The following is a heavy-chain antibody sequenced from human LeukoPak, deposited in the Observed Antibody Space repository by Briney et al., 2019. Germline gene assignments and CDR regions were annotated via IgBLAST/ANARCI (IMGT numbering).Heavy chain of an antibody. Sequence: SGTLSLTCAVYGGSFSGYYWSWIRQPPGKGLEWIGEINHSGSTNYNPSLKSRVTISVDTSKNQFSLKLSSVTAADTAVYYCARGHGGGQRPYYYYGMDVWGQGTTVTVSS. V-gene: IGHV4-34*01. CDR3: ARGHGGGQRPYYYYGMDV. CDR2: INHSGST. D-gene: IGHD4-23*01. CDR1: GGSFSGYY. J-gene: IGHJ6*02.